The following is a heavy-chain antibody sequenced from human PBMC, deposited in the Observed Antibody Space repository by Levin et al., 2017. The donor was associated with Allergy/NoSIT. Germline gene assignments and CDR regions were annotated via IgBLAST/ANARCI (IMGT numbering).Heavy chain of an antibody. CDR2: LYHSGTT. D-gene: IGHD3-10*01. V-gene: IGHV4-38-2*02. Sequence: SCSISNSSITRAYYWGWVRQPPGKGLEWIGSLYHSGTTYYNPSLKSRVTISADTSKNRFSLKLTSVTAADTALYFCTREAMVADAPHFFDSWGQGTLVTVS. CDR3: TREAMVADAPHFFDS. CDR1: NSSITRAYY. J-gene: IGHJ4*02.